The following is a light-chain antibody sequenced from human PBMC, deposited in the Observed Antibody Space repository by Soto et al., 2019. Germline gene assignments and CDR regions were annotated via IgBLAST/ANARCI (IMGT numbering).Light chain of an antibody. CDR1: SSDVGGYNY. V-gene: IGLV2-11*01. CDR2: DVS. Sequence: QSALTQPRSVSGSPGQSVTISCTGTSSDVGGYNYVSWYQQHPGKAPKLMIYDVSKRPSGVPDRFSGSKSGNTASLTISGLQDEDEADDYCCSCLGRYSYVFGTGTKLTVL. CDR3: CSCLGRYSYV. J-gene: IGLJ1*01.